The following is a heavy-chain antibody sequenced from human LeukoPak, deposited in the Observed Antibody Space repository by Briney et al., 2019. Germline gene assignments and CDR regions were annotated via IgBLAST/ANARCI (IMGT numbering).Heavy chain of an antibody. Sequence: PGGSLRLSCAASGFTFSTYWMSWVRQAPEKGLGWVSAISGSVGSTYYEDSVKGRFTISRDHSKNTLYLQMNSLRAEDTAVYYCAKSVKWYSSSFGGDAFDIWGQGKMVIVSS. CDR2: ISGSVGST. J-gene: IGHJ3*02. CDR1: GFTFSTYW. CDR3: AKSVKWYSSSFGGDAFDI. D-gene: IGHD6-6*01. V-gene: IGHV3-23*01.